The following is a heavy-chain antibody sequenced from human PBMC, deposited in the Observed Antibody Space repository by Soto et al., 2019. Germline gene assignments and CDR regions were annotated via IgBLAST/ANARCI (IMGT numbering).Heavy chain of an antibody. CDR1: GFAFSDYW. CDR2: INTDASST. Sequence: GGSLRLSCAASGFAFSDYWMHWVRQAPGKGLVWVSRINTDASSTTYADSVKGRFTISRDNAKNTVYLQMNSLRVDDTAVYYCAGLLPFCNYVYHNGISLWGQGTKVTVYS. CDR3: AGLLPFCNYVYHNGISL. D-gene: IGHD1-7*01. J-gene: IGHJ6*02. V-gene: IGHV3-74*03.